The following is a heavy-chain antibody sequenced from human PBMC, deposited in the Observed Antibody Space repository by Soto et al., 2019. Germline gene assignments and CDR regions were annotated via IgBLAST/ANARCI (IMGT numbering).Heavy chain of an antibody. V-gene: IGHV5-51*01. Sequence: GESLKISCKGSGYSFTSYWIGWVRQMPGKGLEWMGIIYPGDSDTRYGPSFQGQVTISADKSISTAYLQWSSLKASDTAMYYCARSQWFGELTYGMDVWGQGTTVTVSS. CDR2: IYPGDSDT. CDR1: GYSFTSYW. CDR3: ARSQWFGELTYGMDV. D-gene: IGHD3-10*01. J-gene: IGHJ6*02.